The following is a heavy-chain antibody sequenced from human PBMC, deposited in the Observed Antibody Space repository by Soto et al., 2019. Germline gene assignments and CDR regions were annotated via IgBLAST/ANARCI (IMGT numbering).Heavy chain of an antibody. Sequence: SETLSPISIYFGSSASSYYWRVSRKPSGKGLEWIGRIYTSGSTNYNPSLKSRVTLPVDTSKNKFSLKPSSVTAADTAVYYCARDLGIAAAGIAVYYYGMDVWGQGATVS. CDR1: GSSASSYY. J-gene: IGHJ6*02. CDR2: IYTSGST. D-gene: IGHD6-13*01. V-gene: IGHV4-4*07. CDR3: ARDLGIAAAGIAVYYYGMDV.